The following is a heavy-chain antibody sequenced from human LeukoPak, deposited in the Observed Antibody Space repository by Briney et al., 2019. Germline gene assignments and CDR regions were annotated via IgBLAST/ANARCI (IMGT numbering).Heavy chain of an antibody. CDR2: INNDASST. CDR1: GFTCSSYW. D-gene: IGHD7-27*01. Sequence: PGGSLRLSCAASGFTCSSYWMHWVRQAPGKGLVWVSRINNDASSTNYADSVKGRFTISRDNAKNTLYLQMNSLRTEDTAVYYCASVTVLGKRNAFDNWGQGIMVTVSS. CDR3: ASVTVLGKRNAFDN. J-gene: IGHJ3*02. V-gene: IGHV3-74*01.